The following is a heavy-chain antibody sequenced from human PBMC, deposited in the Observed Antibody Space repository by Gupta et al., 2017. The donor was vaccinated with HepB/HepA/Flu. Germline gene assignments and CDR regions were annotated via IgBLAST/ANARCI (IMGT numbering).Heavy chain of an antibody. CDR2: ISSSGSPI. CDR1: AFTFSSYE. Sequence: EVQLVESGVGLVQPGGSLRLSCAASAFTFSSYEMNWVRQAPGKGPEWVSCISSSGSPIYYADSVKGRFTISRDNAKNSLYLQMNSLRAEDTAVYYCARRLSGVGMDVWGQGTTVTVSS. D-gene: IGHD7-27*01. CDR3: ARRLSGVGMDV. J-gene: IGHJ6*02. V-gene: IGHV3-48*03.